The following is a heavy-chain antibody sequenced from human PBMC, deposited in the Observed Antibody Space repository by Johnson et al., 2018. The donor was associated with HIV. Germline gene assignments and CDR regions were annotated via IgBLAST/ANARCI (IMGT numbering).Heavy chain of an antibody. CDR1: GFTFSS. CDR3: ARDYSNPPHAFDI. D-gene: IGHD4-11*01. J-gene: IGHJ3*02. CDR2: ISHDGSHK. Sequence: QMLLVESGGGVVQPGRSLRLSCAASGFTFSSMHWDRQAPGKGLEWVAVISHDGSHKYYADSVKGRFTISRDNSKNTLYLQMNSLRAEDTAVYYCARDYSNPPHAFDIWGQGTMVTVSS. V-gene: IGHV3-30*14.